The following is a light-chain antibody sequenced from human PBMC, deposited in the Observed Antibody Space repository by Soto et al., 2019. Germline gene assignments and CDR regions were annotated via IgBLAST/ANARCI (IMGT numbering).Light chain of an antibody. J-gene: IGKJ4*01. Sequence: EIVMTQSPATLSESPGERATFSCRASQSVSSNLAWYQQKPGKAPRLLSYGASIRASGTPARFSSGGSATDSPPTISILDPDDVADYCHQHDYNLLTFGGGTKVDIK. V-gene: IGKV3D-15*03. CDR3: QHDYNLLT. CDR2: GAS. CDR1: QSVSSN.